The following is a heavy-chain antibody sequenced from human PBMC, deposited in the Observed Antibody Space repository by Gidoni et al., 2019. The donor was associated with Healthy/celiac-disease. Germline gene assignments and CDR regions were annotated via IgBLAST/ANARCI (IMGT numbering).Heavy chain of an antibody. CDR1: GFTFSSYS. J-gene: IGHJ5*02. CDR2: ISSSSSYI. D-gene: IGHD6-13*01. CDR3: ARDDRPIAAAGITWFDP. V-gene: IGHV3-21*01. Sequence: EVQLVESGGGLVKPGGSLRLSCAASGFTFSSYSLNWVRQAPGKGLEWVSSISSSSSYIYYADSGKGRFTIARDNAKNSLYLQMNSLRAEDTAVYYCARDDRPIAAAGITWFDPWGQGTLVTVSS.